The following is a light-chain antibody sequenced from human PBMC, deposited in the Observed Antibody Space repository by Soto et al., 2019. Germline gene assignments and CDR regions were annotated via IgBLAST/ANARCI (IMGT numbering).Light chain of an antibody. Sequence: DIVMTQSPDSLAVSLGERATIDCRSSQSLLYSSNNKNYLAWYQHKPGQSPKLLIYWASTRESGVPDRFTGSVSGTYFTLTISSLQAEDVAVYYCQQYYSTPHTFGQGTKLEIK. CDR2: WAS. CDR1: QSLLYSSNNKNY. J-gene: IGKJ2*01. V-gene: IGKV4-1*01. CDR3: QQYYSTPHT.